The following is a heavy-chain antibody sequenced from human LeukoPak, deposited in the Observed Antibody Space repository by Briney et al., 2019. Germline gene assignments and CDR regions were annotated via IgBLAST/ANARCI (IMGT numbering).Heavy chain of an antibody. D-gene: IGHD1-26*01. J-gene: IGHJ4*02. CDR3: ARTQSQSGSYRYYFAY. CDR2: VYYIDNT. V-gene: IGHV4-59*01. Sequence: PSETLSLTCTVSGGSISSYYWSWIRQPPGGGLEWIGYVYYIDNTNYNPSLKSRVTMSVNPSKNQFSLNLHSVTAADTAMYYCARTQSQSGSYRYYFAYWGQGTLVTVSS. CDR1: GGSISSYY.